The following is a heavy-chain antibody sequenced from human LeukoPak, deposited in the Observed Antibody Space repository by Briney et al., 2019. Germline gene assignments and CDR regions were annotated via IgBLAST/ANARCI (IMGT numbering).Heavy chain of an antibody. D-gene: IGHD1-26*01. Sequence: GGSLRLSCAASGFTFSSYSMNWVRQAPGKGLEWVSSISSSSSYIYYADSVKGRFTISRDNAKNSLYLRMNSLRAEDTAVYYCARNGARYDAFDIWGQGTMVTVSS. CDR3: ARNGARYDAFDI. V-gene: IGHV3-21*01. J-gene: IGHJ3*02. CDR1: GFTFSSYS. CDR2: ISSSSSYI.